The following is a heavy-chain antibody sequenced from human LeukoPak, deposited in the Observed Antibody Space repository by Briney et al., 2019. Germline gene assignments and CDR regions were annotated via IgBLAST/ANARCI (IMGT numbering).Heavy chain of an antibody. J-gene: IGHJ4*02. CDR1: GFPFSSYI. CDR2: ISSSSSYI. D-gene: IGHD3-10*01. CDR3: ARDRQRYYGSGSYYASDY. V-gene: IGHV3-21*06. Sequence: GGSLRLSCAASGFPFSSYIVSWVRQAPGKGLEWVSSISSSSSYIYYADSVKGRFTISRDNAKNSLYLQMNSLRAEDTAVYYCARDRQRYYGSGSYYASDYWGQGTLVTVSS.